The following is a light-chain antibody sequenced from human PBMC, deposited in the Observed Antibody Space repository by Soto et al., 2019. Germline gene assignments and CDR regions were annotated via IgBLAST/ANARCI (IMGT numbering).Light chain of an antibody. V-gene: IGKV1-9*01. J-gene: IGKJ4*01. CDR2: TAS. CDR1: QGISRY. Sequence: DIQLTQSPSFLSASVGDTVTITCRASQGISRYLAWYQQKPGKAPKLLIYTASTLQSGVPSRFGGSGSGTEFTLTISSLQPEDFATYYCQQLTSYFPLTFGGGTKVGIK. CDR3: QQLTSYFPLT.